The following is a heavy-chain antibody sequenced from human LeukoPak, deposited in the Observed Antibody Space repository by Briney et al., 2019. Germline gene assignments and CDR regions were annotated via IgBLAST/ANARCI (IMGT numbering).Heavy chain of an antibody. V-gene: IGHV3-30-3*01. J-gene: IGHJ6*02. D-gene: IGHD1-26*01. CDR3: ARDQIVGRTTVYYGMDV. CDR1: GFTFSTYA. CDR2: ISNDATKK. Sequence: GGSLRLSCAVSGFTFSTYAMHWVRQAPGKGLEWVTVISNDATKKDYADSVKGRFTISRDNSKNTLNLQMNSLRLEDTAVYYCARDQIVGRTTVYYGMDVWGQGTTVTVSS.